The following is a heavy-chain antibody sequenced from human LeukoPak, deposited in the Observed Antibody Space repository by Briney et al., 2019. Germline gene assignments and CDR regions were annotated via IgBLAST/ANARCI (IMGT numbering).Heavy chain of an antibody. CDR2: ISSSSPDI. J-gene: IGHJ4*02. V-gene: IGHV3-21*01. CDR3: VREAAATLFDY. CDR1: GFTFSSYT. D-gene: IGHD1-26*01. Sequence: GGSLRLSCAASGFTFSSYTMNWVRQAPGKGLEWVAAISSSSPDISYADSVKGRFTISRDNTQNSLSLQMNSLRAKDTAVYYCVREAAATLFDYWGRGTVVTVSS.